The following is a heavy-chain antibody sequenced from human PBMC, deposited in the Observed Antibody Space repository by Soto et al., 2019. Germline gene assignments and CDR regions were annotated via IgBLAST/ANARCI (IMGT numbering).Heavy chain of an antibody. V-gene: IGHV3-49*03. D-gene: IGHD3-9*01. Sequence: GGSLRLSCAASGFTFSSYSMNWFRQAPGKGLEWVGFIRSKAYGGTTEYAASVKGRFTISRDDSKSIAYLQMNSLKTEDTAVYYCTRALRYFDQAWFDPWGQGTLVTVSS. CDR3: TRALRYFDQAWFDP. J-gene: IGHJ5*02. CDR2: IRSKAYGGTT. CDR1: GFTFSSYS.